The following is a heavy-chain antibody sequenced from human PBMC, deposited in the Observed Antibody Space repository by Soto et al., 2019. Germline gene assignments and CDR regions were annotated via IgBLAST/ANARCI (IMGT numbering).Heavy chain of an antibody. V-gene: IGHV3-11*05. Sequence: QVQLVESGGGLVKPGGSLRLSCAASGFIFSDYYMSWIRQAPGKGLEWVSYIGRSSSYTNYADSVKGRFTISRDNAKNSLYLQRNSLRAEDTAGYYGARDADIWTGSAVFDIWGQGTMVTVSS. J-gene: IGHJ3*02. CDR1: GFIFSDYY. D-gene: IGHD3-9*01. CDR2: IGRSSSYT. CDR3: ARDADIWTGSAVFDI.